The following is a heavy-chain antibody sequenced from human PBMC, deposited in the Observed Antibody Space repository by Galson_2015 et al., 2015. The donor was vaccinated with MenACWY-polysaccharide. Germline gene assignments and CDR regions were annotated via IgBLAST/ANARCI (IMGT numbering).Heavy chain of an antibody. CDR1: GFTLSTYW. CDR2: IKSDGSST. Sequence: SLRLSCAASGFTLSTYWMHWVRQAPGKGLVWVSRIKSDGSSTNYADSVKGRFTISRDNAKNTLYPQMNSLRAEDTALYYCARGYSAYDWGQGTLVTVSA. V-gene: IGHV3-74*01. CDR3: ARGYSAYD. J-gene: IGHJ4*02. D-gene: IGHD5-12*01.